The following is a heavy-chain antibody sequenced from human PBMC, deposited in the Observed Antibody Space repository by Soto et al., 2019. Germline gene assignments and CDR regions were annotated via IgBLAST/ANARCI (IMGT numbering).Heavy chain of an antibody. CDR1: GFTFSTYA. D-gene: IGHD3-3*02. J-gene: IGHJ6*02. CDR3: AIGPPFYALGNRRDV. CDR2: ISATGTYI. Sequence: GGSLRLSCAASGFTFSTYAITWVRQAPGKGLEWVSAISATGTYIYYADSVKGRFTISRDNSRKTLYLQMNNMRAEDTALYYCAIGPPFYALGNRRDVWGQGTTVTVSS. V-gene: IGHV3-23*01.